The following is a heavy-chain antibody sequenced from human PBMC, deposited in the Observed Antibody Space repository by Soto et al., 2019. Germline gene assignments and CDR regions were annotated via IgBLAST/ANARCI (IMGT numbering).Heavy chain of an antibody. CDR1: GFTFSSYG. Sequence: QVQLVESGGGVVQPGRSLRLSCAASGFTFSSYGMHWVRQAPGKGLEWVAVIWYDGSNKYYADSVKGRFTISRDNSKNTLYLQMNSLRAEDTAVYYCARDGVGTTVNGYHGMDVWGQGTTVTVSS. V-gene: IGHV3-33*01. CDR3: ARDGVGTTVNGYHGMDV. D-gene: IGHD4-17*01. J-gene: IGHJ6*02. CDR2: IWYDGSNK.